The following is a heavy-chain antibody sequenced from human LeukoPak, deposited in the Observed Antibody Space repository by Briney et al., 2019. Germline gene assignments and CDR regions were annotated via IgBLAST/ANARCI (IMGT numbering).Heavy chain of an antibody. Sequence: GGSLRLSCAASGFTFSSYSMNWVRQAPGKGLEWVLSISSSSSYIYYADSVKGRFTISRDNAKKSLYLQMNSLRADDTAVYYCARARGAYAFDIWGQGTLVTVSS. V-gene: IGHV3-21*01. J-gene: IGHJ3*02. CDR3: ARARGAYAFDI. D-gene: IGHD3-10*01. CDR1: GFTFSSYS. CDR2: ISSSSSYI.